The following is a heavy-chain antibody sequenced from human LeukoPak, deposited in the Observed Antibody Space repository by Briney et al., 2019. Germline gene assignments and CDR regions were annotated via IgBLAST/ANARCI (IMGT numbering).Heavy chain of an antibody. V-gene: IGHV3-23*01. Sequence: GGSLRLSCAASGFTFSSYAMSWVRQAPGKGLEWVSSASGSGGSTYYADSVKGRFTISRDKSKNTLYLQMNSLRAEDTAVYYCAKDLGSVVTPPSLDYWGQGTLVTVSS. CDR1: GFTFSSYA. CDR2: ASGSGGST. D-gene: IGHD4-23*01. CDR3: AKDLGSVVTPPSLDY. J-gene: IGHJ4*02.